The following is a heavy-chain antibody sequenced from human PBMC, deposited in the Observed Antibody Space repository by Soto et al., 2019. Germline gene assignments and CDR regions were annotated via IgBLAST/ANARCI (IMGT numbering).Heavy chain of an antibody. J-gene: IGHJ4*02. CDR1: GGSVTNSSYY. CDR2: VYYRGRS. D-gene: IGHD4-17*01. V-gene: IGHV4-39*01. CDR3: VSQRTTVPTQAYFDY. Sequence: SETRSLTCTVSGGSVTNSSYYGGWIRQSPGKGLEWIGSVYYRGRSYSKSSVKSRVTISVDTSKNRFSLSLNSVTASDTAVYFCVSQRTTVPTQAYFDYWGPGALVTVS.